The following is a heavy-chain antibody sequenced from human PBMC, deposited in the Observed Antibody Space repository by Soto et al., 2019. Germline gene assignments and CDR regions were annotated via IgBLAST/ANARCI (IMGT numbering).Heavy chain of an antibody. D-gene: IGHD6-19*01. CDR2: INAGNGNT. J-gene: IGHJ4*02. CDR1: GYTFTSYG. Sequence: ASVKVSCKASGYTFTSYGISWVRQAPGQGLEWMGWINAGNGNTKYSQKFQGRVTITRDTSASTAYMELSSLRSQDTAVYYCMSGWFSQGDYFDYWGQGTLVTVSS. CDR3: MSGWFSQGDYFDY. V-gene: IGHV1-3*01.